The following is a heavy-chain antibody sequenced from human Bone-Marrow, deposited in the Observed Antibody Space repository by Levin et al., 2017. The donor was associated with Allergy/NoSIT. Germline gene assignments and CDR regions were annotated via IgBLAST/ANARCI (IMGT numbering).Heavy chain of an antibody. D-gene: IGHD2-21*02. CDR1: GFTFSSYG. J-gene: IGHJ4*02. CDR3: AREKGCGGDCSYYFDY. V-gene: IGHV3-33*01. CDR2: IWYDGSNK. Sequence: GESLKISFAASGFTFSSYGMHWVRQAPGKGLEWVAVIWYDGSNKYYADSVKGRFTISRDNSKNTLYLQMNSLRAEDTAVYYCAREKGCGGDCSYYFDYWGQGTLVTVSS.